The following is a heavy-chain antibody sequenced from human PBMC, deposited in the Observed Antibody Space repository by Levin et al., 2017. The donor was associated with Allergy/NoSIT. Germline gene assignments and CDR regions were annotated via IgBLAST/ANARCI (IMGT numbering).Heavy chain of an antibody. CDR3: AKDLFGYTYGYFDY. CDR2: ISGSGGST. J-gene: IGHJ4*02. Sequence: ESLKISCAASGFTFSSYAMSWVRQAPGKGLEWVSGISGSGGSTYYADSVKGRFTISRDNSKNTLYLQMNSLRAEDTALYYCAKDLFGYTYGYFDYWGQGTLITVSS. V-gene: IGHV3-23*01. D-gene: IGHD5-18*01. CDR1: GFTFSSYA.